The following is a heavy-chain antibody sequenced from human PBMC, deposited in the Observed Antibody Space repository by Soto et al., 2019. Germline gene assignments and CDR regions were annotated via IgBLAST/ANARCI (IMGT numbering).Heavy chain of an antibody. V-gene: IGHV1-58*02. CDR3: AADLMVVPAAGSFDY. CDR2: IVVGSGNT. CDR1: GFTFTSSA. Sequence: SVKVSCKAPGFTFTSSAMQWVRQARGQRLEWIGWIVVGSGNTNYAQKFQERVTITRDMSTSTAYMELSSLRSEDTAVYYCAADLMVVPAAGSFDYWGQGTLVTVSS. J-gene: IGHJ4*02. D-gene: IGHD2-2*01.